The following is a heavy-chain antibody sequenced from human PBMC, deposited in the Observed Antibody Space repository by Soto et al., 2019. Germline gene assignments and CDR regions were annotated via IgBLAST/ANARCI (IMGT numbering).Heavy chain of an antibody. J-gene: IGHJ4*02. D-gene: IGHD1-26*01. CDR2: ISISSSYI. CDR1: GFTFSSYS. Sequence: PGGSLSLSCAASGFTFSSYSMNWVRQAPGKGLEWVSSISISSSYIYYADSVKGRFTISRDNAKNSLYLQMNSLRAEDTAVYYCASWNDEVGATTDYWGQGTLVTVSS. CDR3: ASWNDEVGATTDY. V-gene: IGHV3-21*01.